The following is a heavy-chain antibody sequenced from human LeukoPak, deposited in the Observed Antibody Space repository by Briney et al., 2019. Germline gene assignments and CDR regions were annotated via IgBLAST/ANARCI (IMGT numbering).Heavy chain of an antibody. V-gene: IGHV3-20*04. J-gene: IGHJ6*03. Sequence: GESLRLSCAASGFTFDDYTMNWVRQVPGRGLEWVSGINWNGRITEYADSVKDRFTISRQNTKNSLYLYMNNLGGEDTALYFCARGSVQLWLRDTYYYMDVWGKGTTVTVSS. CDR1: GFTFDDYT. CDR3: ARGSVQLWLRDTYYYMDV. CDR2: INWNGRIT. D-gene: IGHD5-18*01.